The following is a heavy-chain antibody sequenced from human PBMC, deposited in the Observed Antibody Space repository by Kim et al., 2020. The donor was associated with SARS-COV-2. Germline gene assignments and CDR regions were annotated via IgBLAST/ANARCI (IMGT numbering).Heavy chain of an antibody. Sequence: GGSLRLSCAASGFTFSSYAMSWVRQAPGKGLEWVSVIYSGGSSTYYADSVKGRFTISRDNSKNTLYLQMNSLRAEDTAVYYCAKRQSLTPPGYSSSWFYYYYGMDVWGQGTTVTVSS. CDR2: IYSGGSST. D-gene: IGHD6-13*01. V-gene: IGHV3-23*03. CDR1: GFTFSSYA. CDR3: AKRQSLTPPGYSSSWFYYYYGMDV. J-gene: IGHJ6*02.